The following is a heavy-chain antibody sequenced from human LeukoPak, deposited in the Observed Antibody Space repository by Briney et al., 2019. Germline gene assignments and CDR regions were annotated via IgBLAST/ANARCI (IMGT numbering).Heavy chain of an antibody. CDR2: ISYDGSNK. CDR3: AELEQGGY. V-gene: IGHV3-30-3*01. D-gene: IGHD1/OR15-1a*01. CDR1: GFTFSSHA. J-gene: IGHJ4*02. Sequence: PGRSLRLSCAASGFTFSSHAMHWVRQAPGKGLEWVAVISYDGSNKYYADSVKGRFTISRDNAKNSLYLQMNSLRAEDTAVYYCAELEQGGYWGQGTLVTVSS.